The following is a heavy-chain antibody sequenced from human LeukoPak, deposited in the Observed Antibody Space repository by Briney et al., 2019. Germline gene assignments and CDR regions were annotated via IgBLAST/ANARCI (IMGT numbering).Heavy chain of an antibody. V-gene: IGHV1-69*05. CDR3: ASGGVDTANFDY. J-gene: IGHJ4*02. D-gene: IGHD5-18*01. CDR2: IIPIFGTA. Sequence: ASVKVSCKASGGTFSSYAISWVRQAPGQELEWMGGIIPIFGTANYAQKFQGRVTITTDESTSTAYMELSSLRSEDTAVYYCASGGVDTANFDYWGQGTLVTVSS. CDR1: GGTFSSYA.